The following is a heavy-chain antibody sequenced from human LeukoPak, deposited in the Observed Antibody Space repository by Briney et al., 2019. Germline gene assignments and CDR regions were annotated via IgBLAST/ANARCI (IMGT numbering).Heavy chain of an antibody. J-gene: IGHJ4*03. CDR2: IYYSGST. CDR1: GGSISSYY. Sequence: SETLSLTCTVSGGSISSYYWSWIRQPPGKGLEWIGYIYYSGSTNYNPPLKSRVTITVDTSKNQFSLKVSSVTAADTAVYYCATRDDYFDYWGQGTTVTVSS. V-gene: IGHV4-59*08. CDR3: ATRDDYFDY.